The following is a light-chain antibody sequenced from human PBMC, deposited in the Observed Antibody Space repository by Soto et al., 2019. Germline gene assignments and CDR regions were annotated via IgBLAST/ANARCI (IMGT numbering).Light chain of an antibody. CDR3: QKYNTAPFT. CDR1: QSIANY. Sequence: DIQMTQSPSSLSASVGDRVTITCRASQSIANYLAWYQQKPGKVPKLVIYAASILKSGVPSRFSGSQYGTDFTLTISSLQPEDVATYYCQKYNTAPFTFGPGTKVDVK. J-gene: IGKJ3*01. CDR2: AAS. V-gene: IGKV1-27*01.